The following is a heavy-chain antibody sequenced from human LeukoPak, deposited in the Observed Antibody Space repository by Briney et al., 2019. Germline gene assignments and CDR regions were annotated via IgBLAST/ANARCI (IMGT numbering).Heavy chain of an antibody. J-gene: IGHJ1*01. CDR2: IWYDGSNK. Sequence: PGGSLRLSCAASGFTFSSYGMHWVRQAPGKGLEWVAVIWYDGSNKYYGDSVKGRFTISRDNSKKTLYLQMNSLRVEDTAVYYCARGDGYNGAEYVQHWGQGTLVTVS. V-gene: IGHV3-33*01. D-gene: IGHD5-24*01. CDR3: ARGDGYNGAEYVQH. CDR1: GFTFSSYG.